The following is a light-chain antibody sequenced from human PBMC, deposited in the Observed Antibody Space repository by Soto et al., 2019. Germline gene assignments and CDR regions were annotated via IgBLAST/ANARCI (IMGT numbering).Light chain of an antibody. J-gene: IGLJ1*01. CDR3: SSYTNINTRACV. Sequence: QSVLTQPASVSGSPGQSITISCTGTSSDVGNFNLVSWYQQHPGTAPKLIIYEGTKRASGVSNRFSGSKSGNTASLTISGLQAEDEADYYCSSYTNINTRACVFGTGTKVTVL. CDR2: EGT. CDR1: SSDVGNFNL. V-gene: IGLV2-14*02.